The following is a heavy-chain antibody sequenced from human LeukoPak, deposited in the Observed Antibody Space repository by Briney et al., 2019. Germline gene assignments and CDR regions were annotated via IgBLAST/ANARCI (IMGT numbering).Heavy chain of an antibody. V-gene: IGHV4-30-4*08. D-gene: IGHD1-7*01. Sequence: PSQTLSLTCTVSGGSLSSNDYYWSWIRQPPGKGLEWIGYIYHSGTTYYNPSLKSRVTISVDRSKNQFSLKLSSVTAADTAVYYCARGWNYGLNWFDPWGQGILVTVSS. CDR2: IYHSGTT. CDR1: GGSLSSNDYY. J-gene: IGHJ5*02. CDR3: ARGWNYGLNWFDP.